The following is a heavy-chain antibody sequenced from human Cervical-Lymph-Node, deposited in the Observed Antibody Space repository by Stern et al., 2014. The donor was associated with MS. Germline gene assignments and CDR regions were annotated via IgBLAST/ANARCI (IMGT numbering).Heavy chain of an antibody. V-gene: IGHV5-51*01. CDR3: ARQRYFDY. J-gene: IGHJ4*02. Sequence: EVHLVESGPEVKRPGESLKISCQASGYTFTSYWIGWVRQMPGKGLEWIAIIFPGVSDIRYSPSFQGQVTISADKSSSTAYLQWNNLKASDTAIYYCARQRYFDYWGQGTLVTVSS. CDR1: GYTFTSYW. CDR2: IFPGVSDI.